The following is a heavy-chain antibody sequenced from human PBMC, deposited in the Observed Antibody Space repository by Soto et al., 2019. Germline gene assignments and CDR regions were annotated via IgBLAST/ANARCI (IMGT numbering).Heavy chain of an antibody. CDR2: IYHSGST. Sequence: QVQLQESGPGLVKPSGTLSLTCAVSGGSISSSNWWSWVRQPPGKGLEWIGEIYHSGSTNYNPSLKRRVTISIDKSKNQFPLKPSSGTAADTAVDYWARVGVAGTRVDYWGPGTLGTVSP. V-gene: IGHV4-4*02. D-gene: IGHD6-19*01. J-gene: IGHJ4*02. CDR3: ARVGVAGTRVDY. CDR1: GGSISSSNW.